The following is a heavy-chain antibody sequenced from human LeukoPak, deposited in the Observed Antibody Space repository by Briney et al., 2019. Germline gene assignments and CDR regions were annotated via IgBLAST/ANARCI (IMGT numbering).Heavy chain of an antibody. V-gene: IGHV1-69*13. D-gene: IGHD3-10*01. CDR1: GGTFSSYA. Sequence: SVKVSCKASGGTFSSYAISWVRQAPGQGLEWMGGIIPIFGTANYAQKFQGRVTITADESTSTAYMELSSLRSEDTAVYYCARSTMVRGKGINWFDPWGQGTLVTVSS. CDR3: ARSTMVRGKGINWFDP. CDR2: IIPIFGTA. J-gene: IGHJ5*02.